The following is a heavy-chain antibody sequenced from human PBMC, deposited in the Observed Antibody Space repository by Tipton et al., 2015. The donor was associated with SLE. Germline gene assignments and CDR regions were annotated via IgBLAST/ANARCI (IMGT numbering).Heavy chain of an antibody. D-gene: IGHD3-10*01. CDR2: ISGSGGST. CDR1: GFTFSSYA. V-gene: IGHV3-23*01. CDR3: AKDSGSGSFDY. J-gene: IGHJ4*02. Sequence: SLRLSCAASGFTFSSYAMSWVRQAPGKGLEWVSTISGSGGSTYYADSVKGRFTISRDNSKNTLYLQMKSLRAEDTALYYRAKDSGSGSFDYWGQGTLVTVSS.